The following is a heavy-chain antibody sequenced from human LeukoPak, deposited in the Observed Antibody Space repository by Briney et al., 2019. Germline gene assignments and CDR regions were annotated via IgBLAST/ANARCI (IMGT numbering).Heavy chain of an antibody. CDR1: GYSISSGYY. CDR3: ARVGRRIAAAGTVNFDY. J-gene: IGHJ4*02. Sequence: SETLSFTCTVSGYSISSGYYWGWIRQPPGKGLEWIGSIYHSGSTYYNPSLKSRVTISVDTSKNQFSLKLSSVTAADTAVYYCARVGRRIAAAGTVNFDYWGQGTLVTVSS. V-gene: IGHV4-38-2*02. D-gene: IGHD6-13*01. CDR2: IYHSGST.